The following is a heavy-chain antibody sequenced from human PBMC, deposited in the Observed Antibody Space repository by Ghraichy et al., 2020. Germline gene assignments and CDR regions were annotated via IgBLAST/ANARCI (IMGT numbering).Heavy chain of an antibody. Sequence: SVKVSCKASGGTFSSYAISWVRQAPGQGLEWMGGIIPIFGTANYAQKFQGRVTITADESTSTAYMELSSLRSEDTAVYYCARGKSRQSQPNDAFDIWGQGTMVTVSS. CDR1: GGTFSSYA. V-gene: IGHV1-69*13. CDR2: IIPIFGTA. J-gene: IGHJ3*02. D-gene: IGHD6-19*01. CDR3: ARGKSRQSQPNDAFDI.